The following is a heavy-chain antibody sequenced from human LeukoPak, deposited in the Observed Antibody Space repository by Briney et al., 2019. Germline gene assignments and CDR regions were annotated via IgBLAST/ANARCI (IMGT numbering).Heavy chain of an antibody. Sequence: GGSLRLSCAASGFTFSSYAMSWVRQAPGKGLEWVSAISGSGGSTYYADSVKGRLTISRHNSKNTLYLQMNSLRAEDTAVYYCAKVPIITMVRGVIRDYWGQGTLVTVSS. J-gene: IGHJ4*02. V-gene: IGHV3-23*01. D-gene: IGHD3-10*01. CDR3: AKVPIITMVRGVIRDY. CDR1: GFTFSSYA. CDR2: ISGSGGST.